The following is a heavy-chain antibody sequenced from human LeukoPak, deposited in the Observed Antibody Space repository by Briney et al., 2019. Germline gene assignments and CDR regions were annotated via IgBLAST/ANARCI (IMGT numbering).Heavy chain of an antibody. CDR1: GGSISSYY. V-gene: IGHV4-4*09. CDR3: ARHRAAPSIVGATWLDY. D-gene: IGHD1-26*01. CDR2: IYTSGSP. J-gene: IGHJ4*02. Sequence: SETLSLTCTVSGGSISSYYWSWIRQPPGKGLEWIGYIYTSGSPNYNPSLKSRVTISVDTSKNQFSLKLSSVTAADTAVYYCARHRAAPSIVGATWLDYWGQGTLVTVSS.